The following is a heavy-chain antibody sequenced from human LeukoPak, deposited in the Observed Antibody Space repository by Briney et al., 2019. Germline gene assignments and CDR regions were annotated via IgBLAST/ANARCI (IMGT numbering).Heavy chain of an antibody. CDR1: GGTFSSYA. CDR2: IIPIFGTA. D-gene: IGHD2-21*02. J-gene: IGHJ3*02. CDR3: ATVAPYCGGDCYSKARAFDI. Sequence: GSSVKVSCKASGGTFSSYAISWVRQAPGQGLEWMGGIIPIFGTANYAQKFQGRVTVTADESTSTAYMELSSLRSEDTAVYYCATVAPYCGGDCYSKARAFDIWGQGTMVTVSS. V-gene: IGHV1-69*01.